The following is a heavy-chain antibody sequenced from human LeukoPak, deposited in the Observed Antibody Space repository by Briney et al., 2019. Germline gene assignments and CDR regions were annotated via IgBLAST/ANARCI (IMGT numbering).Heavy chain of an antibody. CDR3: AKTHDSSGCYAPGWFDP. V-gene: IGHV3-23*01. Sequence: SGGSLRLSCAASGFTFSSYAMSWVRQAPGKGLEWVSAISGSGGSTYYADSVKGRFTISRDNSKNTLYLQMNSLRAEDTAVYYCAKTHDSSGCYAPGWFDPWGQGTLVTVSS. D-gene: IGHD3-22*01. CDR1: GFTFSSYA. CDR2: ISGSGGST. J-gene: IGHJ5*02.